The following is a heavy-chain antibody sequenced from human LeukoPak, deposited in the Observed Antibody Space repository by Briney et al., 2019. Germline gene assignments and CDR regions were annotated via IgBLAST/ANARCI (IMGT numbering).Heavy chain of an antibody. CDR2: ISGSGGST. V-gene: IGHV3-23*01. D-gene: IGHD3-22*01. CDR3: AKERYYYDSSGYYDY. J-gene: IGHJ4*02. Sequence: GGSLRLSCAASGFTFSSYAMSWVRQAPGKGLEWVSAISGSGGSTYYADSVKGRFTISGDNSKNTLYLQMNSLRAEDTAVYYCAKERYYYDSSGYYDYWGQGTLVTVSS. CDR1: GFTFSSYA.